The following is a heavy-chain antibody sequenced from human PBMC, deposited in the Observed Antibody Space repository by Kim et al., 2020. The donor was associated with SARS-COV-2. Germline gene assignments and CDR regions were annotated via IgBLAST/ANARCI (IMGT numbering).Heavy chain of an antibody. D-gene: IGHD1-7*01. V-gene: IGHV4-31*02. J-gene: IGHJ4*02. Sequence: SLKSRVTISVDTSKNQFSLKLSSVTAADTAVYYCARGITGTIFNINYFDYWGQGTLVTVSS. CDR3: ARGITGTIFNINYFDY.